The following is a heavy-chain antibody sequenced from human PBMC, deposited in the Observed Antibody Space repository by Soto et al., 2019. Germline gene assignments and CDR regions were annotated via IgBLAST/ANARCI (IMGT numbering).Heavy chain of an antibody. D-gene: IGHD4-17*01. J-gene: IGHJ3*02. CDR1: GYSFTSYW. CDR3: ARRHCGDYRELHAFDI. V-gene: IGHV5-51*01. CDR2: IYPGDSDT. Sequence: PGESLKISCKGSGYSFTSYWIGWVRQMPGKGLEWMGIIYPGDSDTRYSPSFQGQVTISADKSISTAYLQWSSLKASDTAMYYCARRHCGDYRELHAFDIWGQGTMVTFSS.